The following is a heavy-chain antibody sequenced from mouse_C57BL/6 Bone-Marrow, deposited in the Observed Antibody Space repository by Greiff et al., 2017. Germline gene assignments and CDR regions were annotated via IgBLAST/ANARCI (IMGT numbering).Heavy chain of an antibody. CDR2: IYPGGGYT. CDR1: GYTFTNYW. Sequence: VQRVESGAELVRPGTSVKMSCKASGYTFTNYWIGWAKQRPGHGLEWIGDIYPGGGYTNYNEKFKGKATLTADKSSSTAYMQFSSLTSEDSAIYYCAKEGWLLAFAYWGQGTLVTVSA. V-gene: IGHV1-63*01. D-gene: IGHD2-3*01. CDR3: AKEGWLLAFAY. J-gene: IGHJ3*01.